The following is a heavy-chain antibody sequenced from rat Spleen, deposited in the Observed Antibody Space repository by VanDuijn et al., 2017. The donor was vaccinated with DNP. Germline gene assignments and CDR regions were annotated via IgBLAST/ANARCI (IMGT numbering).Heavy chain of an antibody. D-gene: IGHD1-1*01. CDR3: TRDSGDWYFDF. CDR1: GFTFSNYY. V-gene: IGHV5S23*01. Sequence: EVQLVESGGGLVQPGRSLKLSCAASGFTFSNYYMAWVRQAPTKGLEWVASITNSGGGTSYRNSVKGRFTISRDNAKSTLYLQMDSLRSEDTATYFCTRDSGDWYFDFWGPGTMVTVSS. J-gene: IGHJ1*01. CDR2: ITNSGGGT.